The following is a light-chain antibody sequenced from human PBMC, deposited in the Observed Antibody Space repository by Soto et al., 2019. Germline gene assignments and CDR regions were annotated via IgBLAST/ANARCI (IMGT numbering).Light chain of an antibody. Sequence: DIQMTQSPSSLSASVGDRVTITWRSSQDIDQSVAWYQQKPGQVPKLLIYAASTLHSGVPSRFSGSGSGTHFTLTITGLQPEDVATDFCQEHNGDLPVAFGPGTTVDV. CDR1: QDIDQS. CDR2: AAS. V-gene: IGKV1-27*01. J-gene: IGKJ3*01. CDR3: QEHNGDLPVA.